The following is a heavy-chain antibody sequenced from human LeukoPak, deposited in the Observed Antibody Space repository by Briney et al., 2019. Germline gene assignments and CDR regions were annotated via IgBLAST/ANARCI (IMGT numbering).Heavy chain of an antibody. CDR2: IYSGGST. V-gene: IGHV3-66*01. J-gene: IGHJ3*01. D-gene: IGHD3-10*01. CDR1: GFTVSSNY. Sequence: GRSLRLSCAASGFTVSSNYMSWVRQAPGKGLEWVSVIYSGGSTYYADSVKGRFTISRDNSKNTLYLQMNSLRAEDTAVYYCARDQGAVPGSLRFWGQGTMVTVSS. CDR3: ARDQGAVPGSLRF.